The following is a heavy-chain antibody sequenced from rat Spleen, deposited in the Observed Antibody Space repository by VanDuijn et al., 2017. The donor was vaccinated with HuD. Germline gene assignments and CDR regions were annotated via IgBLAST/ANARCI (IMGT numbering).Heavy chain of an antibody. CDR1: GFTFSDYY. CDR2: ISYDGSST. J-gene: IGHJ2*01. Sequence: EVQLVESDGGLVQPGRSLKLSCAASGFTFSDYYMAWVRQAPTKGLEWVATISYDGSSTYYRDSVKGRFTISRDNAKSTLYLQMDSLRSEDTATYYCARSRGFDYWGQGVMVTVSS. D-gene: IGHD3-2*01. V-gene: IGHV5-29*01. CDR3: ARSRGFDY.